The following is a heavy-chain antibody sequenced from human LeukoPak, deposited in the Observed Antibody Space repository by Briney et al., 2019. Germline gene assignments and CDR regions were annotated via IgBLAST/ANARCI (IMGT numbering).Heavy chain of an antibody. CDR3: ASRPTVAAAGTPDYYYYGMDV. CDR1: GYTLTELS. J-gene: IGHJ6*02. V-gene: IGHV1-24*01. D-gene: IGHD6-13*01. Sequence: GASVKVSCKVSGYTLTELSMHWVRQAPGKGLEWMGGFDPEDGETIYAQKFQGRVTMTEDTSTDTVYMELSSLRSEDTAVYYCASRPTVAAAGTPDYYYYGMDVWGQGTTVTVSS. CDR2: FDPEDGET.